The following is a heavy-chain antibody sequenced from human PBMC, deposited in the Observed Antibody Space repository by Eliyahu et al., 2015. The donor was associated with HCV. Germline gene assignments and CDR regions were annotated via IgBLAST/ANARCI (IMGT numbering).Heavy chain of an antibody. CDR2: ISSSSTYT. J-gene: IGHJ4*02. D-gene: IGHD1-26*01. Sequence: QVQLVESGGGLVKPGGSLXLSCAXSXFTFSDYYMSWIRQAPGKGLEWFSXISSSSTYTNYADSVKGRFTISRDNAKNSLYLQMNSLRAEDTAVYYCARVMVGATYYFDYWGQGTLVTVSS. CDR3: ARVMVGATYYFDY. V-gene: IGHV3-11*06. CDR1: XFTFSDYY.